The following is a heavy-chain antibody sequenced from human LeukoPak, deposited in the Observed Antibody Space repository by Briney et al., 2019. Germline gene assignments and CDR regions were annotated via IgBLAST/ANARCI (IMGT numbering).Heavy chain of an antibody. Sequence: KPGGSLRLSCAASGFTFSDYYMAWIRQAPGKGLEWISYITSNSYSMYYADSVEGRFTISMDNAEGSVFLQMDGLRVEDTAVYYCATEVDRSFDHWGQGVLVTVSS. CDR3: ATEVDRSFDH. J-gene: IGHJ4*02. CDR2: ITSNSYSM. D-gene: IGHD2-15*01. V-gene: IGHV3-11*01. CDR1: GFTFSDYY.